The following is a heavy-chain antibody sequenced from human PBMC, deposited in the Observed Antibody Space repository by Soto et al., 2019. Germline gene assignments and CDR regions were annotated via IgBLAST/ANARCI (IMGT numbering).Heavy chain of an antibody. CDR3: ARVGSPDSSGWFNFDY. V-gene: IGHV4-59*01. CDR2: IYYSGST. CDR1: GGSISSYY. J-gene: IGHJ4*02. D-gene: IGHD6-19*01. Sequence: PSETLSLTCNVSGGSISSYYWSWIRQPPGKGLEWIGYIYYSGSTNYNPSLKSRVTISVDTSKNQFSLKLSSVTAADTAVYYCARVGSPDSSGWFNFDYWGQGTLVTVSS.